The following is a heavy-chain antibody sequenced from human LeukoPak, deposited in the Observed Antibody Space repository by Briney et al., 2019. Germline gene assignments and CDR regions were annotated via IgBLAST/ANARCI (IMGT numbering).Heavy chain of an antibody. CDR1: GFTFSSYG. J-gene: IGHJ1*01. D-gene: IGHD3-22*01. CDR3: AKDQGAMIVEGYFQH. V-gene: IGHV3-30*18. CDR2: ISYDGSNK. Sequence: GGSLTLSCAAYGFTFSSYGMHWLRQAPGKGLKWVAVISYDGSNKYYADSVKARFTISRDNSKNTLYLQMNSLRAEDTAVYYCAKDQGAMIVEGYFQHWGQGTLVTVSS.